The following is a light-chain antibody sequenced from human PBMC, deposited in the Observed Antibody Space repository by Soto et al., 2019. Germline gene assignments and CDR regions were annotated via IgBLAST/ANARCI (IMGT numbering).Light chain of an antibody. CDR2: GAS. V-gene: IGKV3-20*01. J-gene: IGKJ2*01. Sequence: EIVLVQSRSTLSLSPGERAILSCRASQSVSNNYLAWYQQKPGQAPRLLIYGASSRATGVPDRFSGSGTGTDFSFTITRLEPEDFAVYYCQEYGVSPLMFTFGQGTKVGVK. CDR3: QEYGVSPLMFT. CDR1: QSVSNNY.